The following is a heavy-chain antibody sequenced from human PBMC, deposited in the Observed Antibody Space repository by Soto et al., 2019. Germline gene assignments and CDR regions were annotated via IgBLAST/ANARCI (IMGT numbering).Heavy chain of an antibody. CDR2: ISGSGGST. CDR1: GFTFSSYA. J-gene: IGHJ4*02. Sequence: GGSLRLSCAASGFTFSSYAMSWVRQAPGKGLEWVSAISGSGGSTYYADSVKGRFTISRDNSKNTLYLQMNSLRAEDTAVYYCAKTGTPVVVPAAIGEYFDYWGQGTLVTVSS. CDR3: AKTGTPVVVPAAIGEYFDY. D-gene: IGHD2-2*01. V-gene: IGHV3-23*01.